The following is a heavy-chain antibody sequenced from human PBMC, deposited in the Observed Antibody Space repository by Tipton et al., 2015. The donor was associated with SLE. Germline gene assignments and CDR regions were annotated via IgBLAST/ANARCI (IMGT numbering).Heavy chain of an antibody. J-gene: IGHJ4*02. CDR1: GGSFSGYY. Sequence: TLSLTCAVYGGSFSGYYWSWIRQSPGKGLEWIGEINHSGSTNYNPSLKSRVTISVDTSKNQFSLKLSSVTAADTAVYYCAIPRYGSGSYYPFYFDYWGQGTLVTVSS. D-gene: IGHD3-10*01. CDR2: INHSGST. V-gene: IGHV4-34*01. CDR3: AIPRYGSGSYYPFYFDY.